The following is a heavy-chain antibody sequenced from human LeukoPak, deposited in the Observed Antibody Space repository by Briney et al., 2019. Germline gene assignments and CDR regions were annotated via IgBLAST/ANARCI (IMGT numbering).Heavy chain of an antibody. V-gene: IGHV3-23*01. J-gene: IGHJ4*02. Sequence: GGSLRLSCAASGFTFSSYAMSWVRQAPGKGLEWVSAISGSGGSTYYADSVKGRFTISRDNSKNTLYLQMNSLRAEDTAVYYCAKYGSGSQTRTGYFDYWGQGTLVTVSS. CDR1: GFTFSSYA. D-gene: IGHD3-10*01. CDR2: ISGSGGST. CDR3: AKYGSGSQTRTGYFDY.